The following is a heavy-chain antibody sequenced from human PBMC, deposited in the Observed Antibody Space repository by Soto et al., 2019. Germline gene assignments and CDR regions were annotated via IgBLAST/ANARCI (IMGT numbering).Heavy chain of an antibody. CDR2: MNPNSGNT. J-gene: IGHJ6*02. D-gene: IGHD6-13*01. Sequence: GASVKVSCKASGYTFTSYDINWVRQATGQGLEWMGWMNPNSGNTGYAQKFQGRVTMTRNTSISRAYMELSSLRSEDTAVYYCARGFLIAAAGTNYYYGMDVWGQGTPVTVSS. CDR3: ARGFLIAAAGTNYYYGMDV. V-gene: IGHV1-8*01. CDR1: GYTFTSYD.